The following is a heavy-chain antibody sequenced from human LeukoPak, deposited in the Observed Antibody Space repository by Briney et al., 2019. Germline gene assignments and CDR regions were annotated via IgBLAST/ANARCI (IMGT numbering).Heavy chain of an antibody. D-gene: IGHD3-3*01. CDR1: GYSFTSYW. J-gene: IGHJ6*02. V-gene: IGHV5-10-1*01. CDR2: IDPSDSYT. CDR3: AVLWSGYSTYYYYYYGMDV. Sequence: GESLQISCHASGYSFTSYWISWVRRMPGKGLEGMGRIDPSDSYTNYSPSFHGHVTISADKSISTAYLQWSSLKASDTAMYYCAVLWSGYSTYYYYYYGMDVWGQGTTVTVSS.